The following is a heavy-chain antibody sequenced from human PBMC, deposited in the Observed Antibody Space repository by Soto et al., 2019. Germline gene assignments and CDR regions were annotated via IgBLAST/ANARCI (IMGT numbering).Heavy chain of an antibody. CDR3: ARPKRSGYDRGDSYYHTMDV. J-gene: IGHJ6*02. CDR1: GGTSSNFV. V-gene: IGHV1-69*06. D-gene: IGHD3-3*01. CDR2: ILPMFGAV. Sequence: QVPLVQSGTEVKKSGSSVKVSCRASGGTSSNFVITWVRQVPGQGLEWLGGILPMFGAVKYAQKFQDRLIITADRSAQTDAMELGSLRSEDTAVYYCARPKRSGYDRGDSYYHTMDVWGHGTTVTVS.